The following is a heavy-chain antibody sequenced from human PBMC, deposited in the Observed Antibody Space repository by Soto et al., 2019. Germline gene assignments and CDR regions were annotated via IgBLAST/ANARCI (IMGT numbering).Heavy chain of an antibody. J-gene: IGHJ6*02. Sequence: GASVKVSCKASGYTFTGYYMHWVRQAPGQGLEWLGLINPNIGGTNYAQKFQGWVTMTRDTSISTAYMELSRLRSDDTAVYYCARGLSHYYPERVDYYYGMDVWGQGTTVTVSS. CDR3: ARGLSHYYPERVDYYYGMDV. CDR1: GYTFTGYY. D-gene: IGHD1-26*01. V-gene: IGHV1-2*04. CDR2: INPNIGGT.